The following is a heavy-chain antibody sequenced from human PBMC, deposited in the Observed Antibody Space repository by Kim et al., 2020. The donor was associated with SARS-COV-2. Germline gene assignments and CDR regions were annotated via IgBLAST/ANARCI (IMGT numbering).Heavy chain of an antibody. CDR3: ARGTGSGSYSAAYYFDY. CDR1: GFTFSSYG. V-gene: IGHV3-33*01. Sequence: GGSLRLSCAASGFTFSSYGMHWVRQAPGKGLEWVALIWYDGSNKYYADSVKGRFTISRDNSKNTLYLQMNSLRAEDTAVYYCARGTGSGSYSAAYYFDYWGQGTLVTVSS. J-gene: IGHJ4*02. CDR2: IWYDGSNK. D-gene: IGHD3-10*01.